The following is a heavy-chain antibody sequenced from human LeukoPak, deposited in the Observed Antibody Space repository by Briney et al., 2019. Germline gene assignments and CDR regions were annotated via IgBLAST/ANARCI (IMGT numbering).Heavy chain of an antibody. CDR2: IWYDGSNK. CDR1: GFTFNTYG. CDR3: ARDRITMVRGPFGMDV. D-gene: IGHD3-10*01. Sequence: PGGSLRLSCAASGFTFNTYGMHWVRQAPGKGLEWVAVIWYDGSNKYYADSVKGRFTISRDNSKNTLYLQMNSLRAEDTAVYYCARDRITMVRGPFGMDVWGQGTTVTVSS. J-gene: IGHJ6*02. V-gene: IGHV3-33*01.